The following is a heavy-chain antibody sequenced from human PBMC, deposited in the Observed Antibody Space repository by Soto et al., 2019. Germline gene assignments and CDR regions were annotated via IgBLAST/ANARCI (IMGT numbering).Heavy chain of an antibody. J-gene: IGHJ4*02. D-gene: IGHD6-13*01. CDR1: GFTFSSYA. Sequence: EVQLLESGGGLVQPGGSLRLSCAASGFTFSSYAMSWVRQAPGKGLEWVSAISGSGGSTYYADSVKGRFTISRDNSKNTMYLQMNSLRDEDTAVYYCAKEFSSSSFHFDYWGQGTLVTVSS. CDR3: AKEFSSSSFHFDY. V-gene: IGHV3-23*01. CDR2: ISGSGGST.